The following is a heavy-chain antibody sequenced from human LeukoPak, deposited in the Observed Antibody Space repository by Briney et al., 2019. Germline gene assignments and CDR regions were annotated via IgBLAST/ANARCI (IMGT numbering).Heavy chain of an antibody. CDR2: IYYSGST. D-gene: IGHD3-10*01. Sequence: SETLSLTCTVSGGSISSGDYYWSWIRQPPGKGLEWIGYIYYSGSTYYNPSLKSRVTISVDTSKNQFSLKLSSVTAADTAVYYCARGRNYYGSGRQRHPLDYWGQGTLVNVSS. V-gene: IGHV4-30-4*01. J-gene: IGHJ4*02. CDR3: ARGRNYYGSGRQRHPLDY. CDR1: GGSISSGDYY.